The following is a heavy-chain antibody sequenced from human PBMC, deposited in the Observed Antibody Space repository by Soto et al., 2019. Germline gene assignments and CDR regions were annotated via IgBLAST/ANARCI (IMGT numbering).Heavy chain of an antibody. CDR2: ISWDGGST. J-gene: IGHJ4*02. V-gene: IGHV3-43D*04. CDR1: GFTFDDYA. CDR3: AKAAYYYDGSPPGFFVDY. Sequence: GGSLRLSCAASGFTFDDYAMHWVRQAPGKGLEWVSLISWDGGSTYYADSVKGRFTISRDNSKNSLYLQMNSLRAEDTALYYCAKAAYYYDGSPPGFFVDYWGQGTLVTVSS. D-gene: IGHD3-22*01.